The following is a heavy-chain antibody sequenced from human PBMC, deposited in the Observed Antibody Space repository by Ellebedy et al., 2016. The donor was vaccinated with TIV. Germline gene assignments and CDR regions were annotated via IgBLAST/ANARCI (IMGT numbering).Heavy chain of an antibody. V-gene: IGHV3-23*01. CDR1: GFSFRSYA. Sequence: GGSLRLXCAVSGFSFRSYAMSWVRQAPGKGLEWVSAISSSATSTYYAASVKGRFTISRDNSKNTLYLETNSLRAEDTAIYYCAKHSSGSHYPFDHWGQGTLVTVSS. D-gene: IGHD1-26*01. CDR3: AKHSSGSHYPFDH. J-gene: IGHJ4*02. CDR2: ISSSATST.